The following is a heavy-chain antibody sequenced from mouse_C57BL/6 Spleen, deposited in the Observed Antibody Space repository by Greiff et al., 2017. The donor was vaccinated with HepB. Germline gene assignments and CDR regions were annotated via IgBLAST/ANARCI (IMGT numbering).Heavy chain of an antibody. V-gene: IGHV3-6*01. Sequence: ESGPGLVKPSQSLSLTCSVTGYSITSGYYWNWIRQFPGNKLEWMGYISYDGSNNYNPSLKNRISITRDTSKNQFFLKLNSVTTEDTATYYCAREGSTVVAPLDYWGQGTTLTVSS. CDR2: ISYDGSN. CDR3: AREGSTVVAPLDY. CDR1: GYSITSGYY. D-gene: IGHD1-1*01. J-gene: IGHJ2*01.